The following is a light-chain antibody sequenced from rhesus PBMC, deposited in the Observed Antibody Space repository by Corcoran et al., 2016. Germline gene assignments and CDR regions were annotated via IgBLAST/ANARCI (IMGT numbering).Light chain of an antibody. CDR3: LQSKNSPPT. Sequence: DIVLTQSPASLAVSPGQRATITCRASESVSVFGINLIPWYQQKPGKPSKPMIYQASNKDTGDPARFSGTGSGTDFTLTINPLEADDAADYYWLQSKNSPPTFGQETKVEIK. CDR2: QAS. CDR1: ESVSVFGINL. V-gene: IGKV7-13*01. J-gene: IGKJ1*01.